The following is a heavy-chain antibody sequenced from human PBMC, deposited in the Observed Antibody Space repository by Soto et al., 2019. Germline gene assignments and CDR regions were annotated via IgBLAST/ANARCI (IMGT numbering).Heavy chain of an antibody. CDR1: GFTFSDYY. CDR2: INQDGSAK. J-gene: IGHJ5*02. CDR3: ARWNGEFDP. Sequence: EEQLVESGGGLVQPGGSLRLSCAASGFTFSDYYMSWVRQAPGKGLEWVANINQDGSAKSYVDSVRGRFTISRDNGKNSLSLQMESLGADDTAVYYCARWNGEFDPWGQGTLVTVSS. D-gene: IGHD1-1*01. V-gene: IGHV3-7*05.